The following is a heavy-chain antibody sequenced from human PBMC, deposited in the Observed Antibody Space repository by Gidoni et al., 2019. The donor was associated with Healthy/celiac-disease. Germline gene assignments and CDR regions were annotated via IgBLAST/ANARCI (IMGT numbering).Heavy chain of an antibody. CDR2: IYHSGRT. CDR3: ASKGVVVVAFDY. J-gene: IGHJ4*02. V-gene: IGHV4-4*02. D-gene: IGHD2-15*01. Sequence: QVQLQESGPGLVKPSGTLSLTCAVSGGSISSSNWWRWVRQPPGEGLEWIGKIYHSGRTNYNPSLKSRVTISVDKSKNQFSLKLSSVTAADTAVYYCASKGVVVVAFDYWGQGTLVTVSS. CDR1: GGSISSSNW.